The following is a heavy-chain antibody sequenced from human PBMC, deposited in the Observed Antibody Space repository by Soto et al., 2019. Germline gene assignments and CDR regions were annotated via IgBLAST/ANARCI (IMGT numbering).Heavy chain of an antibody. J-gene: IGHJ4*02. V-gene: IGHV3-21*01. CDR2: ISSSSSHI. Sequence: XGSLKLSCTASGFTFSSYAMNWVRQAPGKGLEWVSSISSSSSHIYYVDSVKGRFTVSRDNAKNSVFLQMNSLRAEDTAVYYCTREITASDYWGQGNLVTVSS. CDR1: GFTFSSYA. CDR3: TREITASDY.